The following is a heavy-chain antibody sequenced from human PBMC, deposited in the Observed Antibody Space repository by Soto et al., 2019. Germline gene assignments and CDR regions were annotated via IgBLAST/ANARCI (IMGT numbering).Heavy chain of an antibody. CDR2: IIPIFGTA. CDR3: AREFAHPYYYDSSGYFDY. V-gene: IGHV1-69*01. D-gene: IGHD3-22*01. J-gene: IGHJ4*02. Sequence: QVQLVQSGAEVKKPGSSVKVSCKPSGGTFSSYAISWVRQAPGQGLEWMGGIIPIFGTANYAQKFQGRVTITADESTSTAYMELSSLRPADTALYYCAREFAHPYYYDSSGYFDYWGQGTLVTVSS. CDR1: GGTFSSYA.